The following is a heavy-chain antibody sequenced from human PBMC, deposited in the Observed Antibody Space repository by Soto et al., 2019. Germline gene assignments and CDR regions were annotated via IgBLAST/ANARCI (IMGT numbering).Heavy chain of an antibody. Sequence: ASVKVSCKASGYTFTSYYMHWVRQAPGQGLEWMGIINPSGGSTSYAQKFQGRVTMTRDTSTSTVYMELSSLRSEDTAVYYCARVSIAVAGDARLGKFDYWGQGTLVTVSS. CDR1: GYTFTSYY. CDR3: ARVSIAVAGDARLGKFDY. V-gene: IGHV1-46*01. D-gene: IGHD6-19*01. CDR2: INPSGGST. J-gene: IGHJ4*02.